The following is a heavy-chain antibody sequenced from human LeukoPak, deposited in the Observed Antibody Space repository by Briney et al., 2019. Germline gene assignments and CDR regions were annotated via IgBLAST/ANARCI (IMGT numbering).Heavy chain of an antibody. CDR3: AKGDVEVWFDS. J-gene: IGHJ5*01. V-gene: IGHV4-30-2*01. Sequence: SETLSLTCAVSGGSIRRSGYSWNWIRQPPGKGLEWIGYIWDSGNSYYSPSLKSRVTISLDKSKNLFSLKINSDTGADTAVYFCAKGDVEVWFDSWGPGILVTVSS. CDR2: IWDSGNS. CDR1: GGSIRRSGYS. D-gene: IGHD3-16*01.